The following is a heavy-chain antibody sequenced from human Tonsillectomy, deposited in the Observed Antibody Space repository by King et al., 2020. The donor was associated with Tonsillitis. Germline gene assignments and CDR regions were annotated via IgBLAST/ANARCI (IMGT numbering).Heavy chain of an antibody. CDR3: AVGRHQSWYFDL. CDR2: IIPIFETA. D-gene: IGHD2-2*01. V-gene: IGHV1-69*01. CDR1: GGPFSNYA. J-gene: IGHJ2*01. Sequence: VQLVESGAEVKKPGSSVEVSCKASGGPFSNYAIGWVRQAPEQGLQWMGGIIPIFETADYAQNFQGRLTITADESTSMSYMELSSLRSADTAIYYCAVGRHQSWYFDLWGRGTQVIVSS.